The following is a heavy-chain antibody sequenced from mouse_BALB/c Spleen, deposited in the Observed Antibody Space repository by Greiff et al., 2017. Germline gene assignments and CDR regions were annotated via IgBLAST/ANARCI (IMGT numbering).Heavy chain of an antibody. CDR1: GFSLTGYG. CDR3: ARGLYDGFLSWFAY. D-gene: IGHD2-3*01. Sequence: QVQLKESGPGLVAPSQSLSITCTVSGFSLTGYGVNWVRQPPGKGLEWLGMIWGDGSTDYNSALKSRLSISKDNSKSQVFLKMNSLQTDDTARYYCARGLYDGFLSWFAYWGQGTLVTVSA. J-gene: IGHJ3*01. V-gene: IGHV2-6-7*01. CDR2: IWGDGST.